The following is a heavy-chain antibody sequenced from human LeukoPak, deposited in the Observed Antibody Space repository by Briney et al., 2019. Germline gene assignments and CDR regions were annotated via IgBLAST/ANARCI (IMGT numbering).Heavy chain of an antibody. V-gene: IGHV3-23*01. CDR2: LTGSGTTT. J-gene: IGHJ4*02. D-gene: IGHD3-9*01. Sequence: PGGSLRLSCAASGFTFSNYAMSWVRQAPGMGLEWVSVLTGSGTTTFYADSVKGRFNISRDNSKNTLYLQMNSLRAEDTAVYYCAKFYDISTGYFDCWGQGTLVTVSS. CDR1: GFTFSNYA. CDR3: AKFYDISTGYFDC.